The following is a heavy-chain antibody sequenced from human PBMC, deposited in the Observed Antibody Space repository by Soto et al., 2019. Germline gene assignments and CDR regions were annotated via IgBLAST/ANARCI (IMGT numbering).Heavy chain of an antibody. CDR1: EFTFCSYA. CDR2: ISGSGAST. D-gene: IGHD4-17*01. V-gene: IGHV3-23*01. J-gene: IGHJ4*02. CDR3: AKDHQGLTNRFDF. Sequence: AGGSLRLSCAASEFTFCSYAMSWVPQVPGKGLEWVSCISGSGASTYYADSVKGRFTISRDNSKNTLYLQMSSLRADGTAIYYCAKDHQGLTNRFDFWGQGTLVTVSS.